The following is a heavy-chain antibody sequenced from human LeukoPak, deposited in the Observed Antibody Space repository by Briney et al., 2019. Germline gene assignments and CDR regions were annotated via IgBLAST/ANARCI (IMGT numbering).Heavy chain of an antibody. D-gene: IGHD4-23*01. CDR1: GGSISSSSYY. J-gene: IGHJ4*02. Sequence: PSETLSLTCTVSGGSISSSSYYWGRIRQPPGKGVEWIGSIYYSGSTYYNPSLKSRVTISVDKSKNQFSLKLSSVTAAYTAVYYCASWSGNSEASYYWGQGTLVTVSS. V-gene: IGHV4-39*07. CDR2: IYYSGST. CDR3: ASWSGNSEASYY.